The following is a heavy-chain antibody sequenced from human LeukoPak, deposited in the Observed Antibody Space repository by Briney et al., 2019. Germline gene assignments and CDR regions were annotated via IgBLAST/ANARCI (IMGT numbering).Heavy chain of an antibody. J-gene: IGHJ1*01. CDR1: GFTFSSYA. CDR2: INPDGRDT. CDR3: TSWGNTTAEYFQR. D-gene: IGHD4-23*01. V-gene: IGHV3-7*01. Sequence: GGSLRLSCAASGFTFSSYAMSWVRQAPGKGLEWVAHINPDGRDTYYVDSVKGRFTISRDNAQNSMYLQMNSLRVEDTAVYYCTSWGNTTAEYFQRWGQGTLVTVSS.